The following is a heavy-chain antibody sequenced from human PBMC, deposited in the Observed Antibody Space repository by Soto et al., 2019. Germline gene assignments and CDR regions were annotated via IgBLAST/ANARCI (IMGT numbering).Heavy chain of an antibody. J-gene: IGHJ4*02. CDR3: ARDTFDRSGYPSYYFDL. CDR1: GFSVSGNY. V-gene: IGHV3-53*01. CDR2: MYSAGNT. D-gene: IGHD3-22*01. Sequence: EVQLVESGGGLVQPGGSLRLSCAASGFSVSGNYMSWVRQAPGKGLEWVSLMYSAGNTYYADSVKGRFTISRDNSKNTLSLQMNSLRADDTAVYYFARDTFDRSGYPSYYFDLWGQGTLVTVSS.